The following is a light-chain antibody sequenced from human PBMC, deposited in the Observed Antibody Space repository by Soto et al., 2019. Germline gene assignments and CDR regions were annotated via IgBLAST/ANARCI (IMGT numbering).Light chain of an antibody. Sequence: QSVLTQPASVSGSRGQSITISCTGTSRDVGNYNLVSWYQQFPGKAPKLMIYEDTKRPSGVSHRFSGSKSGNTASLTISGLPPEDEARYYCCSYAGSSTVIFGGGTKVTVL. CDR1: SRDVGNYNL. CDR3: CSYAGSSTVI. V-gene: IGLV2-23*01. CDR2: EDT. J-gene: IGLJ2*01.